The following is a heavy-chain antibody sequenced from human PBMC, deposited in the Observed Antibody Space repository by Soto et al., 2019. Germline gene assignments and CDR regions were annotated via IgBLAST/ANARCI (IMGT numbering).Heavy chain of an antibody. J-gene: IGHJ4*02. CDR3: ARGDSVTGGTDY. CDR2: LSSSSSNK. Sequence: EVQLVESGGGLVQPGGSLRLSCAASGFTFSGYCMNWVRPAPGKGLEWVAYLSSSSSNKYYADSVKGRFTISRDNAKNSLYLQMNSLRDEDTAVYYCARGDSVTGGTDYWGQGSLVTVSS. V-gene: IGHV3-48*02. D-gene: IGHD1-26*01. CDR1: GFTFSGYC.